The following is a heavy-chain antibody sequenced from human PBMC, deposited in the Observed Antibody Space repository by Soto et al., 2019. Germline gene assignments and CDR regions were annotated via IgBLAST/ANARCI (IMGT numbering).Heavy chain of an antibody. D-gene: IGHD6-13*01. CDR2: IYYSGST. V-gene: IGHV4-39*01. J-gene: IGHJ4*02. CDR1: GGSISSSSYY. Sequence: QLQLQESGPGLVKPSETLSLTCTVSGGSISSSSYYWGWIRQPPGKGLEWIGSIYYSGSTYYNPSLKSRVTISVDTSKNQFSLKLSSVTAADTAVYYCARRPSPRRAAAIDYWGQGTLVTVSS. CDR3: ARRPSPRRAAAIDY.